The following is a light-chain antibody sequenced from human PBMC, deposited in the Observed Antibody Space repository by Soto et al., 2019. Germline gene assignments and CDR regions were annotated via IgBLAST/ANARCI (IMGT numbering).Light chain of an antibody. Sequence: EIVLTQSPATLSLSPGERATLSCRASQSVSSYLAWYQQKPGQAPRLLIYDASTRATGIPARFSGSGSGTEFTLTISSLEPEDFAVYYCQPRSNWPITFGQGTRLEIK. J-gene: IGKJ5*01. CDR2: DAS. CDR1: QSVSSY. V-gene: IGKV3-11*01. CDR3: QPRSNWPIT.